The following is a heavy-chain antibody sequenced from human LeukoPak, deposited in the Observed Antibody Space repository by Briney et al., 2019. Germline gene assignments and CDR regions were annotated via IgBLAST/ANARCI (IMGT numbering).Heavy chain of an antibody. V-gene: IGHV3-9*01. J-gene: IGHJ4*02. CDR3: ATSGSLSFPLDY. D-gene: IGHD1-26*01. CDR1: GFSFDDYA. CDR2: ISWNSGTI. Sequence: GGSLRLSCAASGFSFDDYAMHWVRQAPGKGLEWVSGISWNSGTIGYADSVKGRFTISRDNAKNSLYLQMNSLRTDDTALYYCATSGSLSFPLDYWGQGTLVTVSS.